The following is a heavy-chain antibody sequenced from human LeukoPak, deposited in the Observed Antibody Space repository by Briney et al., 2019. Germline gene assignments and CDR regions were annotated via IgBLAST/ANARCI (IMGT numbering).Heavy chain of an antibody. J-gene: IGHJ4*02. CDR3: ATYSSSFGFDY. Sequence: SETLSLTCTVSGVSISSHHWSWVRQPPGKGLVWIGYVSYGGSTKYNPSLKSRVTISVDTSKNQFSLRLSSVTAADTAVYYCATYSSSFGFDYWGQGTLVTVSS. CDR1: GVSISSHH. V-gene: IGHV4-59*08. D-gene: IGHD6-6*01. CDR2: VSYGGST.